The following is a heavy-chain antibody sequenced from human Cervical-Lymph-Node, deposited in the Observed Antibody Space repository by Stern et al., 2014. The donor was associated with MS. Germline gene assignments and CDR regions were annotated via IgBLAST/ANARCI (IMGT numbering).Heavy chain of an antibody. D-gene: IGHD2-21*02. CDR2: ISWNSGNI. CDR1: GFTFDDYA. V-gene: IGHV3-9*01. J-gene: IGHJ4*02. CDR3: AKGCGGDCSHFNY. Sequence: EVQLVESGEGLVQPGRSLRLSCAASGFTFDDYAMHWVRQPPGKGLEWVSGISWNSGNIDYADSVRGRFTISRDNAKNSLYLQMNSLRAEDTALYYCAKGCGGDCSHFNYWGQGTLVTVSS.